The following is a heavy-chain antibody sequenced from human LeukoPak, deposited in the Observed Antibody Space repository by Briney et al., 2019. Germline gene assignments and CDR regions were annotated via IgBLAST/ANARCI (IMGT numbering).Heavy chain of an antibody. J-gene: IGHJ3*02. CDR1: GGSFGGYY. D-gene: IGHD3-10*01. CDR3: LRGYYGHTFDI. V-gene: IGHV4-34*01. CDR2: INHSGST. Sequence: SETLSLTCAVYGGSFGGYYWSWIRQPPGKGLEWIGEINHSGSTNYNPSLKSRVTISVDTSKNQFSLKLSSVTAADTAVYYCLRGYYGHTFDIWGQGTMVTVSS.